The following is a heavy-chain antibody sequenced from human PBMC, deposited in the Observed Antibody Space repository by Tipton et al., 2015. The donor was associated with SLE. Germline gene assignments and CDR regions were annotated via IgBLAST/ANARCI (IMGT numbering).Heavy chain of an antibody. V-gene: IGHV4-31*03. J-gene: IGHJ4*02. CDR3: ARGRTGFDY. Sequence: TLSLTCTVSGGSISSGGYYWSWIRQHPGKGLEWIGYTYYSGSTYYNPSLRSRVAISLDTSKNQFSLKMTSVTAADTAVYYCARGRTGFDYWGQGTLVTVSS. CDR2: TYYSGST. CDR1: GGSISSGGYY. D-gene: IGHD7-27*01.